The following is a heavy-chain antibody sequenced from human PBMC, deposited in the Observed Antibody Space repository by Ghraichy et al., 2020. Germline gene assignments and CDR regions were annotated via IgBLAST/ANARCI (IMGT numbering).Heavy chain of an antibody. V-gene: IGHV3-9*01. CDR3: AKDPYGSGSYCYFDY. CDR2: ISWNSGSI. J-gene: IGHJ4*02. D-gene: IGHD3-10*01. Sequence: GGSLRLSCAASGFTFDDYAMHWVRQAPGKGLEWVSGISWNSGSIGYADSVKGRFTISRDNAKNSLYLQMNSLRAEDTALYYCAKDPYGSGSYCYFDYWGQGTLVTVSS. CDR1: GFTFDDYA.